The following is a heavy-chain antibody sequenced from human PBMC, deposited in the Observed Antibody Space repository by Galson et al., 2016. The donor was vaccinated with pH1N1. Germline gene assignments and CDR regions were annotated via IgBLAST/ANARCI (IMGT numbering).Heavy chain of an antibody. CDR1: GYRFSTYW. CDR2: IYPNTSDT. J-gene: IGHJ4*02. Sequence: QSGAEVKKPGESLKISCSGAGYRFSTYWIGWVRQMPGQGLEWMAIIYPNTSDTKYNPSFEGQVTISADRSIRTAYLQWSSLKASDTAIYYCPRGRRDSAYNWNLPLDYWGQGTLVTVSS. V-gene: IGHV5-51*03. CDR3: PRGRRDSAYNWNLPLDY. D-gene: IGHD1-20*01.